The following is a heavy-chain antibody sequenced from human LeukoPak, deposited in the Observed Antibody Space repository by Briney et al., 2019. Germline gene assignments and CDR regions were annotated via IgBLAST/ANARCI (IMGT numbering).Heavy chain of an antibody. J-gene: IGHJ5*02. CDR2: IKSKTDGGTT. CDR3: TTDPQIYCRSTSCYP. CDR1: GFTFSNAW. D-gene: IGHD2-2*01. V-gene: IGHV3-15*01. Sequence: GGSLRLSCAASGFTFSNAWMSWVRQAPGKGLEWVGRIKSKTDGGTTDYAAPVKGKFTISRDDSKNTLYLQMNSLKTEDTAVYYCTTDPQIYCRSTSCYPWGQGTLVTVSS.